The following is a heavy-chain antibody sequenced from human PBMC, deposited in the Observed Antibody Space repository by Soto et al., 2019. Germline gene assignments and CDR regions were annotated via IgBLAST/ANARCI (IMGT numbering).Heavy chain of an antibody. CDR1: GGSISSSSYY. CDR3: ARVRARVPAAPAPYSSSSEVDY. J-gene: IGHJ4*02. V-gene: IGHV4-39*01. D-gene: IGHD6-6*01. CDR2: IYYSGST. Sequence: SETLSLTCTVSGGSISSSSYYWGWIRQPPWKGLEWIGSIYYSGSTYYNPSLKSRVTISVDTSKNQFSLKLSSVTAADTAVYYCARVRARVPAAPAPYSSSSEVDYWGQGXLVTVSS.